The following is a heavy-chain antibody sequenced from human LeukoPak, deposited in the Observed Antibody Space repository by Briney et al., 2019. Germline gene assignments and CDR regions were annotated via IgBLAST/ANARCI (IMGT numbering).Heavy chain of an antibody. CDR2: INPNSGGT. D-gene: IGHD4-17*01. V-gene: IGHV1-2*02. CDR1: GYTFTGYH. Sequence: ASVKVSCKASGYTFTGYHIHWVRQAPGQGLEWMGWINPNSGGTNYAQKFQGRVTMTRDTSISTAYMELSGLRSDDTAVYYCARERSKGYGDYLGYWGQGTLVTVSS. CDR3: ARERSKGYGDYLGY. J-gene: IGHJ4*02.